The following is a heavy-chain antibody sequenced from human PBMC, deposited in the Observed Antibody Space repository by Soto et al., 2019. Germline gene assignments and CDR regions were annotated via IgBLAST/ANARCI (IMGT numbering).Heavy chain of an antibody. CDR2: IYHSGST. CDR3: ARGGGGYSQDRYDYDGMDV. J-gene: IGHJ6*02. Sequence: QVQLQESGPGLVKPSGTLSLTCAVSGGSISSSNWWSWVRQPPGKGLEWIGEIYHSGSTNYNPSPQSRLTISVDKPQNQFALKRGTVTAADTDVYYCARGGGGYSQDRYDYDGMDVWGQGTTVTVS. CDR1: GGSISSSNW. D-gene: IGHD5-18*01. V-gene: IGHV4-4*02.